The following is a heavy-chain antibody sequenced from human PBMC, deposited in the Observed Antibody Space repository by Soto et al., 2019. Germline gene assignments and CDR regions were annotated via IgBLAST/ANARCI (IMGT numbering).Heavy chain of an antibody. CDR3: AHAYGGTSWPNDAFDV. CDR1: GFSLSTDRVG. V-gene: IGHV2-5*02. CDR2: IYWDDDQ. D-gene: IGHD2-2*01. J-gene: IGHJ3*01. Sequence: QITLKESGRTLVKPTQTLTLTCTFTGFSLSTDRVGVGWIRQPPGKAMEWLALIYWDDDQRYSPSLKTRLTITKDTSKNQVVLTMTNMDPVNTATYYCAHAYGGTSWPNDAFDVWGQGTVVTVSS.